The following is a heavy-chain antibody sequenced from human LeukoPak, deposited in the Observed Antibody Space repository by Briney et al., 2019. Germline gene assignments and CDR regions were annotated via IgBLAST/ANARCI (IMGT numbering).Heavy chain of an antibody. Sequence: SETLSLTCTVSGGSINNGGYYWSWIRQHPGKGLEWIGYIYYSGSSYYNPSLRSRVTISVDTSKNHFSLKLSSVTAADTAVYYCARNRGGYNSFDYWGQGTLVTVSS. V-gene: IGHV4-31*03. CDR1: GGSINNGGYY. CDR2: IYYSGSS. J-gene: IGHJ4*02. D-gene: IGHD5-24*01. CDR3: ARNRGGYNSFDY.